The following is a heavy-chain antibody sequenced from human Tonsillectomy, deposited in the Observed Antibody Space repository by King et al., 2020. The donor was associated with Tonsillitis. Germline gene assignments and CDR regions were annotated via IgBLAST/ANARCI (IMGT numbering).Heavy chain of an antibody. V-gene: IGHV4-39*01. Sequence: LPLQESGPGLVKPSETLSLTCTVSGGSISSSSYYWGWIRQPPGQGLEWIGSIYYSGSTYYNPSLKSRVTISVDTSKNQFSLKLSSVTAADTAVYYCARSPVVITLDAFDIWGQGTMVTVSS. D-gene: IGHD3-22*01. CDR2: IYYSGST. CDR1: GGSISSSSYY. CDR3: ARSPVVITLDAFDI. J-gene: IGHJ3*02.